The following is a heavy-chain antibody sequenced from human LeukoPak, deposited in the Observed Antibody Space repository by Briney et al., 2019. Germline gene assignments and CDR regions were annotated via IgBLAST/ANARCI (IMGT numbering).Heavy chain of an antibody. D-gene: IGHD6-19*01. V-gene: IGHV3-30*04. J-gene: IGHJ4*02. CDR1: GFTFSSSA. CDR2: ISYGGTTK. Sequence: PGRSLRLSCAASGFTFSSSAMHWVRQAPGKGLEWVAVISYGGTTKIYAESVKGRFTISRDNAKNSLFLQMSSLRAEDTAVYYCARDLYIAVSGTGGFDYWGQGALVNVSS. CDR3: ARDLYIAVSGTGGFDY.